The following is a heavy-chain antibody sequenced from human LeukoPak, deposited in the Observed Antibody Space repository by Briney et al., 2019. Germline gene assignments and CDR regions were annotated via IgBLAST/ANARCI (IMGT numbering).Heavy chain of an antibody. D-gene: IGHD5-18*01. CDR1: GFSLSGNA. J-gene: IGHJ3*02. V-gene: IGHV3-23*01. Sequence: GGSLRLSCAASGFSLSGNAVSWVRQAPGKRPEWVAGIGPDDATFYPASVRGRFTISRDTSQNTMYLQMNSLRAEDTALYYCAKGNLQLGQDACDIWGQGTMVTVSS. CDR2: IGPDDAT. CDR3: AKGNLQLGQDACDI.